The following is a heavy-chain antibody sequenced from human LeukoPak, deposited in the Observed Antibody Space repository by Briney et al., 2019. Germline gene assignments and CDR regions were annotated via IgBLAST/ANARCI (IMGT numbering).Heavy chain of an antibody. Sequence: SETLSLTCTVSGGSISSYYWSWIRQPPGKGLEWIGSVYFNGNTYYNPSLKSRVTISVDTSKNQFSLKLSSMTAADTAVYYCARDQTTTVTTDYWGQGTLVTVSS. CDR1: GGSISSYY. CDR2: VYFNGNT. J-gene: IGHJ4*02. D-gene: IGHD4-11*01. V-gene: IGHV4-39*07. CDR3: ARDQTTTVTTDY.